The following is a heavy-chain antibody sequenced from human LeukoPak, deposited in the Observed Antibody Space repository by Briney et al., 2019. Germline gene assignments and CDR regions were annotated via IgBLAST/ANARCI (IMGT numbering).Heavy chain of an antibody. CDR3: ARSDSSGWRYNRFDP. CDR2: INHSGST. D-gene: IGHD6-19*01. Sequence: PSETLSLTCAVYGGSFSSYYWSWICQPPGKGLEWIGEINHSGSTNYNPSLKSRVTISVDTSKNQFSLKLSSVTAADTAVYYCARSDSSGWRYNRFDPWGQGTLVTVSS. J-gene: IGHJ5*02. V-gene: IGHV4-34*01. CDR1: GGSFSSYY.